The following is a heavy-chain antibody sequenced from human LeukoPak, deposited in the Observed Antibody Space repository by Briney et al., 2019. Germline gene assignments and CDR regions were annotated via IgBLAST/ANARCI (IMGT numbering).Heavy chain of an antibody. Sequence: GGSLRLSCAFSGFTFSSYWMNWVRQAPGRGLEWVASIRQDGGEKSYVDSVKGRFTLSRDNTKNSLYLQMSSLRAEDTAVYYCARDGTAAALYFDLWGQGTLVTVSS. J-gene: IGHJ4*01. V-gene: IGHV3-7*01. D-gene: IGHD6-13*01. CDR3: ARDGTAAALYFDL. CDR2: IRQDGGEK. CDR1: GFTFSSYW.